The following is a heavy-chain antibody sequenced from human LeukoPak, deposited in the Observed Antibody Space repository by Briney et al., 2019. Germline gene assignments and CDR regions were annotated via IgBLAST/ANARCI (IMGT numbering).Heavy chain of an antibody. CDR1: GFSISNYW. Sequence: GGSLRLSCVASGFSISNYWMGWARQAPGKGLEWVANVMKDGIDKYHVTSVRGRFSVSRDNGKNSLSLQMNSLTVDDTARYYCVRDLSSGWAYWGQGTVVTVSS. V-gene: IGHV3-7*01. CDR3: VRDLSSGWAY. D-gene: IGHD3-22*01. J-gene: IGHJ4*01. CDR2: VMKDGIDK.